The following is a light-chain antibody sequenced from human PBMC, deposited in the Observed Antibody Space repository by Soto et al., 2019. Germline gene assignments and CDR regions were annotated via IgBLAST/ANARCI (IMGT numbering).Light chain of an antibody. CDR3: QQSDSTPRT. V-gene: IGKV3-20*01. CDR1: QTVRNNY. Sequence: EFVLTQSPGTLSLSPWERATLSCRASQTVRNNYLAWYQQKPGQAPRLLIYDASSRATGIPDRFSGGGSGTDFTLTISNLQPEDSASYYCQQSDSTPRTFGQGTKVDIK. CDR2: DAS. J-gene: IGKJ1*01.